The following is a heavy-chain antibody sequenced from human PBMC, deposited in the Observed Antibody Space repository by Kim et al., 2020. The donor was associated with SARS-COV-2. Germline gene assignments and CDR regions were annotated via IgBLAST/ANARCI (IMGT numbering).Heavy chain of an antibody. D-gene: IGHD5-18*01. J-gene: IGHJ3*02. Sequence: SETLSLTCAVYGGSFSGYYWSWIRQPPGKGLEWIGEINHSGSTNYNPSLKSRVTISVDTSKNQFSLKLSSVTAADTAVYYCARGHPVWIQLSDAFDIWGQGTMVTVSS. V-gene: IGHV4-34*01. CDR1: GGSFSGYY. CDR2: INHSGST. CDR3: ARGHPVWIQLSDAFDI.